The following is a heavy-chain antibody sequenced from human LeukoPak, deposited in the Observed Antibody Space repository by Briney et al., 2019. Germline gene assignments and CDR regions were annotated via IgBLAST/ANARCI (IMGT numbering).Heavy chain of an antibody. CDR2: ISAYNGNT. Sequence: VSVKVSCKASGYTFTSYGISWVRQSPGQGLEWMGWISAYNGNTNYAQKLQGRVAMTTDTSTSTAYMELRSLRSDDTAVYYCAREYTGDYYYYYGMDVWGQGTTVTVSS. CDR3: AREYTGDYYYYYGMDV. V-gene: IGHV1-18*01. J-gene: IGHJ6*02. CDR1: GYTFTSYG. D-gene: IGHD3-16*01.